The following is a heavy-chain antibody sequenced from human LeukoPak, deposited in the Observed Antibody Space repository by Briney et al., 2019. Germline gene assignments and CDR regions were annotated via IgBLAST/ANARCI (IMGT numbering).Heavy chain of an antibody. D-gene: IGHD3-16*02. CDR3: ARSDKYDYVWGSYPRPPAFDY. Sequence: PGGSLRLSCAASGFTFSSYWMSWVRQAPGKGLEWVANIKQDGSEKYYVDSVKGRFTISRDNAKNSLYLQMNSLRAEDTAVYYCARSDKYDYVWGSYPRPPAFDYWGQGTLVTVSS. J-gene: IGHJ4*02. CDR2: IKQDGSEK. V-gene: IGHV3-7*03. CDR1: GFTFSSYW.